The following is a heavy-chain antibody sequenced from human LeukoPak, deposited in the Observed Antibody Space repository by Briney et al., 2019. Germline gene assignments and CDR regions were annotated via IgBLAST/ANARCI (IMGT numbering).Heavy chain of an antibody. D-gene: IGHD5-18*01. CDR2: INHDEGT. V-gene: IGHV4-38-2*02. CDR1: GYPISSGYY. J-gene: IGHJ4*02. CDR3: ARDRGYNYGLDY. Sequence: SETLSLTCTVFGYPISSGYYWGWIRQPPGNGLEWIGSINHDEGTFYNPSLQSRVTISLDTSKNQFSLKLSSLTAADTAIYYCARDRGYNYGLDYWGQGTLVAVSS.